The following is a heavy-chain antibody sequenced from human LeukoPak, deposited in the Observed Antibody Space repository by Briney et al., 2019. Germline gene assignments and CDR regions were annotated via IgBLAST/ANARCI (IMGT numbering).Heavy chain of an antibody. CDR3: ARGGYYGSGNDFRFDP. J-gene: IGHJ5*02. CDR2: IHYTGST. D-gene: IGHD3-10*01. CDR1: GGSFSSYY. Sequence: SETLSLTCAVYGGSFSSYYWSWIRQSPGKGLECIGYIHYTGSTNYNPSLKSRVTISVETSKNQFSLKLESVTAADTAVYYCARGGYYGSGNDFRFDPWGQGTLVTVSS. V-gene: IGHV4-59*01.